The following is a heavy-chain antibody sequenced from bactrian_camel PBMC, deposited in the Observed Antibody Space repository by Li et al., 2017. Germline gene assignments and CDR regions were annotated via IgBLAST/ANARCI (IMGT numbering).Heavy chain of an antibody. CDR3: AADHPTPAGLCPGVERVADLGH. V-gene: IGHV3S31*01. Sequence: VQLVESGGGSAQTGGSLRLSCAATGDGYSSAVMGWFRQAPGKERQGVASIYRGGGSTYYSDSVRGRFAISLDSAKNTMYLQVNSLKPEDTAMYYCAADHPTPAGLCPGVERVADLGHSGPGTQVTVS. D-gene: IGHD6*01. CDR1: GDGYSSAV. CDR2: IYRGGGST. J-gene: IGHJ6*01.